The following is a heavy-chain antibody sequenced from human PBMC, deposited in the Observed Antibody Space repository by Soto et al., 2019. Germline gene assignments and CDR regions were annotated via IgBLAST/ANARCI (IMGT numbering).Heavy chain of an antibody. Sequence: QVQLVQSGADVKKPASSVKVSCKASGGTFSSYAISWVRKAPGQGLEWMGEIIPIFGTTNYAQKFQGRVTITADETTSTGYMELSCLRSEDTAIYYGAKVGYCSGGSCYGGYWFDSWGQGTLVTVYS. V-gene: IGHV1-69*01. D-gene: IGHD2-15*01. J-gene: IGHJ5*01. CDR1: GGTFSSYA. CDR3: AKVGYCSGGSCYGGYWFDS. CDR2: IIPIFGTT.